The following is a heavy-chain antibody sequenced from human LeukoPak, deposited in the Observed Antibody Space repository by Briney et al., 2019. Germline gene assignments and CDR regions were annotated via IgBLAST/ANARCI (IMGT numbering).Heavy chain of an antibody. J-gene: IGHJ4*02. CDR1: GYTFTSYG. D-gene: IGHD3-10*01. Sequence: ASVKVSFKASGYTFTSYGISWVRQAPGQGLEWMGWISAYNGNTNYAQKLQGRVTMTTDTSTSTAYMELRSLRSDDTAVYYCARDESYYYGSGSYYSFDYWGQGTLVTVSS. CDR2: ISAYNGNT. V-gene: IGHV1-18*04. CDR3: ARDESYYYGSGSYYSFDY.